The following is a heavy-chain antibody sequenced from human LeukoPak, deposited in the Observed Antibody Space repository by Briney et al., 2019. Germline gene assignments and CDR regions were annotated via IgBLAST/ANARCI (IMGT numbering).Heavy chain of an antibody. D-gene: IGHD6-13*01. J-gene: IGHJ4*02. Sequence: SETLSLTCTVSGDSITSDHYWTWIRQPPGKGLEWIAYIYYSGSTYYNPSLKSRVTISVDTSKNQFSLKLSSVTAADTAVYYCAREDRSSSWFDYWGQGTLVTVSS. CDR3: AREDRSSSWFDY. CDR1: GDSITSDHY. V-gene: IGHV4-31*03. CDR2: IYYSGST.